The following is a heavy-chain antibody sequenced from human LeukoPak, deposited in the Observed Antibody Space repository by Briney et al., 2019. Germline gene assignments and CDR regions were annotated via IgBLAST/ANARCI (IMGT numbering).Heavy chain of an antibody. CDR3: ARDYCSGGSCYFPDYYYYYMDV. D-gene: IGHD2-15*01. Sequence: ASVKVSCKASGYTFTGYGISWVRQAPGQGLEWMGWISAYNGNTNYAQKLQGRVTMTTGTSTSTAYMELRSLRPDDAAVYYCARDYCSGGSCYFPDYYYYYMDVWGKGTTVTVSS. CDR1: GYTFTGYG. CDR2: ISAYNGNT. J-gene: IGHJ6*03. V-gene: IGHV1-18*01.